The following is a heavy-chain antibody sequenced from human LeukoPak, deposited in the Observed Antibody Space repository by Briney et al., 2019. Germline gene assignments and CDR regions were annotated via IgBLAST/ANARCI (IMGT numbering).Heavy chain of an antibody. J-gene: IGHJ3*02. V-gene: IGHV4-59*01. D-gene: IGHD3-10*01. CDR3: ARAGYYYGSGSYSDAFDI. CDR2: IYYSGST. Sequence: PSETLSLTCAVSGGSISSYYWSWIRQPPGKGLEWIGYIYYSGSTNYNPSLKSRVTISVDTSKNQFSLKLSSVTAADTAVYYCARAGYYYGSGSYSDAFDIWGQGTMVTVSS. CDR1: GGSISSYY.